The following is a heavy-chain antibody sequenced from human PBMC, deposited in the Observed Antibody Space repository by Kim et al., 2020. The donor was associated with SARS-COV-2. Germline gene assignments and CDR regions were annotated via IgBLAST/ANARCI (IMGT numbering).Heavy chain of an antibody. V-gene: IGHV5-51*01. CDR2: TFPVDSDT. D-gene: IGHD3-10*01. Sequence: GESLKISCQASGYGLSSYWIGWVRQMPGKGLEWVGITFPVDSDTKFSPSFQGHVSISADRTTSTAYLRWSSLKTSDTGIYFCVRSPLLWFGEPTMRYFD. J-gene: IGHJ4*01. CDR1: GYGLSSYW. CDR3: VRSPLLWFGEPTMRYFD.